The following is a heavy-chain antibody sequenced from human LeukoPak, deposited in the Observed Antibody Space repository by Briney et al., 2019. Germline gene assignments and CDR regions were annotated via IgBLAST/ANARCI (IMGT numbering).Heavy chain of an antibody. D-gene: IGHD6-13*01. V-gene: IGHV3-7*01. CDR3: ARGGYSTWAY. CDR2: IKKDGSEK. CDR1: GFTVSSNY. Sequence: GGSLRLSCAASGFTVSSNYMSWVRQAPGKGLEWVANIKKDGSEKYYVDSVKGRFTVSRDNAKNSLFLQMNNLRVEDTGLYYCARGGYSTWAYWGQGTLVTVSS. J-gene: IGHJ4*02.